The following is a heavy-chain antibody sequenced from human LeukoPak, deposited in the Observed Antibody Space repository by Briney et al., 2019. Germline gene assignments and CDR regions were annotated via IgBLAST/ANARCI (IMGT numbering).Heavy chain of an antibody. CDR1: GFTFSSHW. D-gene: IGHD6-13*01. V-gene: IGHV3-74*01. CDR3: ARGGVVAAADY. Sequence: GGSLRLSCTASGFTFSSHWMFWVRQAPGKGLVWVSLSDSDGSITTYADSVKGRFTMSRDNAKNTLYLQMNSLRAEDTAVYYCARGGVVAAADYWGQGTLVTVSS. CDR2: SDSDGSIT. J-gene: IGHJ4*02.